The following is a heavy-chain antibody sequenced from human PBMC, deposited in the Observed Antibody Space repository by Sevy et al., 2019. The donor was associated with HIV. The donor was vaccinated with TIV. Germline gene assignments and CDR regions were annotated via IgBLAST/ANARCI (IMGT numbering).Heavy chain of an antibody. CDR3: APFIAVARMEFAFDY. D-gene: IGHD6-19*01. CDR2: INHSGST. J-gene: IGHJ4*02. V-gene: IGHV4-34*01. CDR1: GGSFSGYY. Sequence: SENLSLTCAVYGGSFSGYYWSWIRQPPGKGLEWIGEINHSGSTNYNPSLKSRVTISVDTSKNQFSLKLSSVTAADTAVYYCAPFIAVARMEFAFDYWGQGTLVTVSS.